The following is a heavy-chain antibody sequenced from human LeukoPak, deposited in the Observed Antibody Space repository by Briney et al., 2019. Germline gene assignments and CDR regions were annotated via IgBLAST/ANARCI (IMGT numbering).Heavy chain of an antibody. D-gene: IGHD1-26*01. CDR3: ARVWDGSYYFDY. CDR2: ISYDGSNK. V-gene: IGHV3-30*01. J-gene: IGHJ4*02. CDR1: GFTFSSYA. Sequence: PGRSLRLSCAASGFTFSSYAMHWVRQAPGKGLEWVAVISYDGSNKYYADSVKGRFTISRDNSKNTLYLQMNSLRAEDTAAYYCARVWDGSYYFDYWGQGTLVTVSS.